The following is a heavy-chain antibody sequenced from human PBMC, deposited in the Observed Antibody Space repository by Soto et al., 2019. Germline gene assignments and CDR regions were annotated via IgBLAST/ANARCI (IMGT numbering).Heavy chain of an antibody. D-gene: IGHD6-13*01. CDR1: GYTFTSYY. V-gene: IGHV1-46*01. Sequence: QVQLVQSGAEVTKPGASVKVSCKASGYTFTSYYMHWVRQAPGQGLEWMGIINPSGGSTSYAQKFQGRVTMTRDTSTSTVYMELSSLRSEDTAVYYCGRIAAAGRGWFDPWGQGTLVTVSS. CDR3: GRIAAAGRGWFDP. CDR2: INPSGGST. J-gene: IGHJ5*02.